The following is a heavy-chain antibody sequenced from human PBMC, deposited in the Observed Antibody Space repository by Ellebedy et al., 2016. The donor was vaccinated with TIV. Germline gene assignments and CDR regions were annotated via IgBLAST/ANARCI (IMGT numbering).Heavy chain of an antibody. J-gene: IGHJ6*02. CDR1: GYTFSRFA. CDR3: AKDIGYCSGGSCRLGDGLDV. D-gene: IGHD2-15*01. Sequence: GESLKISCAASGYTFSRFAMHWVRQAPGKGLEWVAVISFDGSNKYYSDSVKGRFTISRDKSKKTLALQMHSLRSDDTAVYYCAKDIGYCSGGSCRLGDGLDVWGQGTTVTVSS. V-gene: IGHV3-30*18. CDR2: ISFDGSNK.